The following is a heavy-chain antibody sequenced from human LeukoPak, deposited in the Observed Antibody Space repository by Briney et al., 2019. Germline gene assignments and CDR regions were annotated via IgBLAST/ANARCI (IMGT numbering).Heavy chain of an antibody. J-gene: IGHJ3*02. CDR2: ISSSSSTI. Sequence: GGSLRLSCAASGFTFSSYSMNWVRQAPGKGLEWVSYISSSSSTIYYADSVKGRFTISRDNAKNSLYLQMNSLRAEDTAVYYCAPRIMVRGVNDAFDIWGQGTMVTVSS. D-gene: IGHD3-10*01. CDR1: GFTFSSYS. V-gene: IGHV3-48*04. CDR3: APRIMVRGVNDAFDI.